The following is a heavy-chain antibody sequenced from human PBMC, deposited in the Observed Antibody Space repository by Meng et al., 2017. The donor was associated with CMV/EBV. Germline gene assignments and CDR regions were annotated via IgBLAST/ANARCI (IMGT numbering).Heavy chain of an antibody. J-gene: IGHJ5*02. V-gene: IGHV4-59*01. CDR1: GGSISSYY. Sequence: GSLRLSCTVSGGSISSYYWSWIRQPPGKGLEWIGYIYYSGSTNYNPSPKSRVTISVDTSKNQFSLKLSSVTAADTAVYYCARARADCSSTSCYLDWFDPWGQGTLVTVSS. CDR2: IYYSGST. CDR3: ARARADCSSTSCYLDWFDP. D-gene: IGHD2-2*01.